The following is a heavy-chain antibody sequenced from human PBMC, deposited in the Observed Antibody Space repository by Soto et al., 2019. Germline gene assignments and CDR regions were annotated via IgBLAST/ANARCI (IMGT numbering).Heavy chain of an antibody. CDR2: INAGNGNT. J-gene: IGHJ4*02. CDR3: AREGQIVVVPAATSGDFDY. V-gene: IGHV1-3*01. CDR1: GYTFTSYA. D-gene: IGHD2-2*01. Sequence: GASVKVSCKASGYTFTSYAMHWVRQAPGQRLEWMGWINAGNGNTKYSQKFQGRVTMTRDTFASTAYMELSSLRSDDTAVYYCAREGQIVVVPAATSGDFDYWGQGTLVTVSS.